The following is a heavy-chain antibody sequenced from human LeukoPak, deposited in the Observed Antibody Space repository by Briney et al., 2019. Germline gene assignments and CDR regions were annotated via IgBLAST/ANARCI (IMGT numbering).Heavy chain of an antibody. D-gene: IGHD2-8*01. CDR1: GFTFSSYA. CDR3: AKDTSIGRYCTNGVCSPFDY. V-gene: IGHV3-23*01. J-gene: IGHJ4*02. Sequence: PGGSLRLSCAASGFTFSSYAMTWVRQAPGKGLEWVSAISDTGGSTCDADSVKGRFTISRDNSKNTLYLQMNSLRAEDTAVYYCAKDTSIGRYCTNGVCSPFDYWGQGTLVTVSS. CDR2: ISDTGGST.